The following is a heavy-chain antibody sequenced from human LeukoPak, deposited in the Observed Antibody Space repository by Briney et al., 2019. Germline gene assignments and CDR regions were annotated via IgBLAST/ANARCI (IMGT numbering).Heavy chain of an antibody. Sequence: GGSLRLSCAASGFTFSSYWMHWVRQAPGKGLEWVSAISGSGGSTYYADSVKGRFTISRDNAKNSLYLQMNSLRAEDTAVYYCARDIVDSSSWYYFDYWGQGTLVTVSS. D-gene: IGHD6-13*01. CDR3: ARDIVDSSSWYYFDY. CDR1: GFTFSSYW. J-gene: IGHJ4*02. V-gene: IGHV3-21*01. CDR2: ISGSGGST.